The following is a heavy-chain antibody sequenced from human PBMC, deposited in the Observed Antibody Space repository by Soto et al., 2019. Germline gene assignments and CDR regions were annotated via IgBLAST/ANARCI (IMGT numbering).Heavy chain of an antibody. V-gene: IGHV4-4*02. Sequence: QVQLQESGPGLVKPSGTLSLTCAVSGGSISSSNWWSWVRQPPGKGLEWIGEIYHSGSTNYNPSPKSRVRIAVDKSKHHFALTLRSVTAADTAVYYCAGDTTAVAGSVDYWGQGTLVTVSS. CDR1: GGSISSSNW. CDR2: IYHSGST. CDR3: AGDTTAVAGSVDY. J-gene: IGHJ4*02. D-gene: IGHD6-19*01.